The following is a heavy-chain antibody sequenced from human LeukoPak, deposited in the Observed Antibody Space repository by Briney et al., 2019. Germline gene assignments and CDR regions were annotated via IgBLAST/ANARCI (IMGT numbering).Heavy chain of an antibody. D-gene: IGHD6-19*01. J-gene: IGHJ4*02. CDR2: IRGSGTST. V-gene: IGHV3-23*01. CDR3: AKDQSSGWYWDY. CDR1: GFTFSSYA. Sequence: PWGSLRLSCAASGFTFSSYAMSWVRQAPGKGLEWVSTIRGSGTSTYYADSVKGRFTISRDNSKNTLYLQMNSLRAEDTAAYYYAKDQSSGWYWDYWGQGTLVTVSS.